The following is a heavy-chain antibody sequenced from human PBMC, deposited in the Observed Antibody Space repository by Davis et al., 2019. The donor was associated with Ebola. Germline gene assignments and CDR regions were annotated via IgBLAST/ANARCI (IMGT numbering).Heavy chain of an antibody. CDR1: GFIFDDYA. CDR3: AKGSITIFGVVTDYYGMDV. J-gene: IGHJ6*02. Sequence: GESLKISCAASGFIFDDYAMHWVRQDPGKGLEWVSVISWDGGSTYYADSVKGRFTISRDNSKNSLYLQMNSLRAEDTALYYCAKGSITIFGVVTDYYGMDVWGQGTTVTVSS. V-gene: IGHV3-43D*03. D-gene: IGHD3-3*01. CDR2: ISWDGGST.